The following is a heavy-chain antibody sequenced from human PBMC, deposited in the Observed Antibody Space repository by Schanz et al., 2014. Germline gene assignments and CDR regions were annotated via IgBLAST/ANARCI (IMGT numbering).Heavy chain of an antibody. J-gene: IGHJ4*02. CDR1: GFNFNNYD. D-gene: IGHD3-3*01. CDR3: ARDRRFFDRDDLYYFDS. CDR2: MNPKTGNT. Sequence: QVQLVQSGAEVKKPGASVKVSCTASGFNFNNYDINWVRQATGQGLEWMGWMNPKTGNTDHAQKFQGRVSMTWDTSTSTAYLDLSRLRSDDTAVYYCARDRRFFDRDDLYYFDSWGQGTLVTVSS. V-gene: IGHV1-8*01.